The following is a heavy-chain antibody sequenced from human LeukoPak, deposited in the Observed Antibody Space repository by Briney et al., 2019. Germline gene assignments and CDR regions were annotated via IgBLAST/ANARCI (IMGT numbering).Heavy chain of an antibody. CDR3: TGNYYGSGSYADFDY. CDR2: IRYDGNNK. J-gene: IGHJ4*02. V-gene: IGHV3-30*02. CDR1: GFTFSSYG. Sequence: GGSLRLSCAASGFTFSSYGMHWVRQAPGKGLEWVAFIRYDGNNKDYADSVKGRFTISRDNSKNTLFLQMDSLKTEDTAVYYCTGNYYGSGSYADFDYWGQGTLVTVSS. D-gene: IGHD3-10*01.